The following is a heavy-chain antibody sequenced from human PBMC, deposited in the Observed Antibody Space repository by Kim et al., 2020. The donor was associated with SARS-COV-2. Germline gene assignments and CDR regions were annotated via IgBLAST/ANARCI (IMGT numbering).Heavy chain of an antibody. D-gene: IGHD2-2*01. V-gene: IGHV3-49*03. Sequence: GGSLRLSCTASGFTFGDYAMSWFRQAPGKGLEWVGFIRSKAYGGTTEYAASVKGRFTISRDDSKSIAYLQMNSLKTEDTAVYYCTRERVEDYYYYYYGMDVLGQGTTVTVSS. CDR2: IRSKAYGGTT. CDR3: TRERVEDYYYYYYGMDV. J-gene: IGHJ6*02. CDR1: GFTFGDYA.